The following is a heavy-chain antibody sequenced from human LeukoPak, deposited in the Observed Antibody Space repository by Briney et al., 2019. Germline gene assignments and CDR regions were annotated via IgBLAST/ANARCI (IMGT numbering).Heavy chain of an antibody. V-gene: IGHV3-30-3*01. CDR2: ISYDGSNK. CDR1: GFTFSSYA. D-gene: IGHD2-2*01. J-gene: IGHJ3*02. CDR3: ARAALWGCSSTSCPPVNAFDI. Sequence: GGSLRLSCAASGFTFSSYAMHWVRQAPGKGLEWVAVISYDGSNKYYADSVKGRFTISRDNSKNTLYLQMNSLRAEDTAVYYCARAALWGCSSTSCPPVNAFDIWGQGTMVTVSS.